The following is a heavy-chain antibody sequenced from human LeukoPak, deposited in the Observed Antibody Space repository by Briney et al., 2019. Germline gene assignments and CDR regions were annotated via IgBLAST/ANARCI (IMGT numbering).Heavy chain of an antibody. CDR3: ARGGEWLRGYMDV. Sequence: PSETLSLTCTVSGGSISSYYWSWIRQPPGKGLEWIGYIYYSGSTNYNPSLKSRVTISVDTSKNQFSLKLSSVTAADTAVYHCARGGEWLRGYMDVWGKGTTVTVSS. J-gene: IGHJ6*03. CDR1: GGSISSYY. V-gene: IGHV4-59*01. D-gene: IGHD3-16*01. CDR2: IYYSGST.